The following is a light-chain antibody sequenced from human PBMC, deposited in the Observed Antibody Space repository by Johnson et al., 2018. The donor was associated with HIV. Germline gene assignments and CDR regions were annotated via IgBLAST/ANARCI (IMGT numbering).Light chain of an antibody. CDR2: DNN. J-gene: IGLJ1*01. V-gene: IGLV1-51*01. CDR3: GTWVSSLTSYV. CDR1: SSNIGNNY. Sequence: QSALTQPPSVSAAPGQKVTISCSGSSSNIGNNYVSWYQQLPGTAPKLLIYDNNKRPPGIPGRFSGSTSGPSATRDITGLEPGDEADYYCGTWVSSLTSYVFPAATKLTVL.